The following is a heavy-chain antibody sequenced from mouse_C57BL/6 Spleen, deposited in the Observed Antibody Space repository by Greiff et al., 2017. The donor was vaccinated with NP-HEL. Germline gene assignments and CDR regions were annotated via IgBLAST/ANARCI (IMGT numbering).Heavy chain of an antibody. CDR1: GYTFTSYG. V-gene: IGHV1-81*01. CDR3: ANYGSSYDYFDY. CDR2: IYPRSGNT. Sequence: QVQLKESGAELARPGASVKLSCKASGYTFTSYGISWVKQRTGQGLEWIGEIYPRSGNTYYNEKFKGKATLTADKSSSTVYMELRSLTSEDSAVYFCANYGSSYDYFDYWGQGTTLTVSS. D-gene: IGHD1-1*01. J-gene: IGHJ2*01.